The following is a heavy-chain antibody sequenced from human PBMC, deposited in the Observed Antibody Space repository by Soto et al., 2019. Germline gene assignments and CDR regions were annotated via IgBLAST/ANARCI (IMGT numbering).Heavy chain of an antibody. CDR1: CGSISSYY. CDR3: ARGIEGYSGYLFDI. D-gene: IGHD5-12*01. V-gene: IGHV4-59*01. CDR2: IYYSGST. Sequence: TSETLSLTCTVSCGSISSYYWSWIRQPPGKGLEWIGYIYYSGSTNYNPSLKSRVTISVDTSKNQFSLKLSSVTAADTAVYYCARGIEGYSGYLFDIWGQGTMVTVS. J-gene: IGHJ3*02.